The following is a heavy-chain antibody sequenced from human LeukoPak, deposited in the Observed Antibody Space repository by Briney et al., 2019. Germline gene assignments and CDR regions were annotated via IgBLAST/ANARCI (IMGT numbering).Heavy chain of an antibody. V-gene: IGHV3-23*01. J-gene: IGHJ4*02. Sequence: HPGGSLRLSCAASGFTFSSYSMNWVRQAPGKGLEWVSAISGSGGSTYYADSVKGRFTISRDNSKNTLYLQMNSLRAEDTAVYYCAKVTSTGYSIDYFDYWGQGTLVTVSS. CDR2: ISGSGGST. CDR3: AKVTSTGYSIDYFDY. CDR1: GFTFSSYS. D-gene: IGHD3-9*01.